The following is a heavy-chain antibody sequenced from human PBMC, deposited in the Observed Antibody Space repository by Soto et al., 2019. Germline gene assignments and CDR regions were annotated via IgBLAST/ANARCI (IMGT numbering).Heavy chain of an antibody. CDR1: GGSISSGGYS. J-gene: IGHJ6*02. CDR2: TYQSGSA. V-gene: IGHV4-30-2*06. CDR3: ARDYYGMDV. Sequence: SETLSLTCTVSGGSISSGGYSWTWVRQSPGKGLEWIGYTYQSGSAYYNPSLKSRVTISVDRSKNQFSLNLTSVTAADTAVYYCARDYYGMDVWGQGTTVTVSS.